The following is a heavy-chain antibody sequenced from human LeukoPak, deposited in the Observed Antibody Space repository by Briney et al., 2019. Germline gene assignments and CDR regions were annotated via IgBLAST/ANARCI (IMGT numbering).Heavy chain of an antibody. J-gene: IGHJ3*02. CDR3: ARSMIVVLTPDAFDI. CDR1: GFTFSSYS. Sequence: GGSLRLSCAASGFTFSSYSVNWVRQAPGKGLEWVSSISSSSSYIYYADSVKGRFTISRDNAKNTLYLQMNSLRAEDTAVYYCARSMIVVLTPDAFDIWGQGTMVTVSS. CDR2: ISSSSSYI. V-gene: IGHV3-21*01. D-gene: IGHD3-22*01.